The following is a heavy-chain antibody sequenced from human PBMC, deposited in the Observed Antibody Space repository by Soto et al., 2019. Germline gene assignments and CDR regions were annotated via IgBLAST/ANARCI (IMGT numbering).Heavy chain of an antibody. CDR3: ASWDDNRNIDP. V-gene: IGHV3-33*01. CDR1: GFTFSSHG. D-gene: IGHD1-1*01. J-gene: IGHJ5*02. Sequence: QVRVVESGGGVVQPGTSLILSCGASGFTFSSHGMHWVRQPPGKGLEWVAVIWYDGSNKYYADSVKGRFIISRDNSKNTLSLQMNTLRVEDTDVYYCASWDDNRNIDPRGQGTLVTVSS. CDR2: IWYDGSNK.